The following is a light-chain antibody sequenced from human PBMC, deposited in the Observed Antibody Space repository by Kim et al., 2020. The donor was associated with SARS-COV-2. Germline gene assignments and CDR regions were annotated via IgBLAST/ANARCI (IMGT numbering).Light chain of an antibody. CDR1: ESVSNNY. V-gene: IGKV3-20*01. Sequence: STCPGEIVTLPGRASESVSNNYLAWYQQRPGQSPRLLIYAASARATGVADRFSGGGSGTDFTLTINRLEPEDFAVYYCQQFGGSLTFGQGTKLEIK. CDR3: QQFGGSLT. J-gene: IGKJ2*01. CDR2: AAS.